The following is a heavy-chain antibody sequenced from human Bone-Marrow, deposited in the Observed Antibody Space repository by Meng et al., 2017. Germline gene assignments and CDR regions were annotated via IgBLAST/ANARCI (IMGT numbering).Heavy chain of an antibody. D-gene: IGHD3-16*02. J-gene: IGHJ4*02. CDR1: GGSIISYY. CDR2: IYTSGST. V-gene: IGHV4-4*07. Sequence: GSLRLSCTVSGGSIISYYWSWIRQPAGKGLEWIGRIYTSGSTNYNPSLKSRVTMSVDTSKNQFSLKLSSVTAADTAVYYCARGGYDYVWGSYRYTGYFDYWGQGTLVPVSS. CDR3: ARGGYDYVWGSYRYTGYFDY.